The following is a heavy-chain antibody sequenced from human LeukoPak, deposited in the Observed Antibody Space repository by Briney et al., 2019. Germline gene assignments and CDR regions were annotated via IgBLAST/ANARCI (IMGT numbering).Heavy chain of an antibody. CDR2: IAYDGSNK. CDR3: ARELTSTYYFDY. J-gene: IGHJ4*02. V-gene: IGHV3-30*04. CDR1: GFTFTNYV. Sequence: PGSSLRLSCAASGFTFTNYVMHWVRRAPGKGLEWVAVIAYDGSNKYYADSVKGRFTISRDNSKNTVYLQMNSLRPEDTAVYYCARELTSTYYFDYWGQGTLVTVSS.